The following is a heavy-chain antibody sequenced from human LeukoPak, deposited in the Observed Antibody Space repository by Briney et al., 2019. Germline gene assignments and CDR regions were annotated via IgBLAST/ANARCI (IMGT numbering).Heavy chain of an antibody. Sequence: GGSLRLSCAAPGITFSRYNMNWVRQAPGKGLEWVSYISGSGNIIYYADSVKGRFTISRDNARNSLYLQINSLRAEDTAVYYCAKVGAAVATTGVDYWGQGTLVTVSS. CDR1: GITFSRYN. CDR3: AKVGAAVATTGVDY. CDR2: ISGSGNII. D-gene: IGHD5-12*01. J-gene: IGHJ4*02. V-gene: IGHV3-48*04.